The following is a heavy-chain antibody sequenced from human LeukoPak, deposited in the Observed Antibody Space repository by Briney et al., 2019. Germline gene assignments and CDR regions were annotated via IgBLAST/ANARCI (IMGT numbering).Heavy chain of an antibody. CDR1: GFTFSSYW. CDR2: INQDGSQK. J-gene: IGHJ2*01. V-gene: IGHV3-7*01. CDR3: ARKGWYSDL. Sequence: GGSLRLSCAASGFTFSSYWMTWVRQAPGKGLEWVASINQDGSQKYYVESLKGRFTISRDNAKNSHYLQMNSLRAEDTAVYYCARKGWYSDLWGRGTLVSVSS.